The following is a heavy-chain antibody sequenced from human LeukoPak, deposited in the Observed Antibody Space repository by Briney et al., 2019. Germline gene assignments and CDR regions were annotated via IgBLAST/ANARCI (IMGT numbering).Heavy chain of an antibody. CDR3: ARVPKGARSVDY. CDR1: GFTFSDYY. Sequence: GGSLRLSCAASGFTFSDYYMSWIRQAPGKGLEWLSYISTSGRATYHADSVKGRFTISRDNAKNSLYLQMSSLRAGDTAVYYCARVPKGARSVDYWGQGTLVTVSS. D-gene: IGHD3-16*01. CDR2: ISTSGRAT. J-gene: IGHJ4*02. V-gene: IGHV3-11*01.